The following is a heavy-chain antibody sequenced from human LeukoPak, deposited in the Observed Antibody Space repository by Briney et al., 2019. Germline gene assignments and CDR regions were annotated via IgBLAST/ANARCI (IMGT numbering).Heavy chain of an antibody. J-gene: IGHJ4*02. CDR3: ARHGGSGTFGY. D-gene: IGHD3-10*01. CDR2: IFYSGST. V-gene: IGHV4-39*01. Sequence: SETLSLTCTVSGGSISSSSHFWGWIRQPPGKGLEWIGSIFYSGSTYYNPSLKSRVAISVDTSKDQLSLKLTSVTATDTAVYYCARHGGSGTFGYWGQGTLVTVSS. CDR1: GGSISSSSHF.